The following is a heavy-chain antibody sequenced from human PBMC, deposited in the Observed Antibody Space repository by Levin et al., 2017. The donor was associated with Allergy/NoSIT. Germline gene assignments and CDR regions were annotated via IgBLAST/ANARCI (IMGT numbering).Heavy chain of an antibody. Sequence: PGGSLRLSCTASGFSFSNFAMNWVRQTPGRGLEWVSSISGGGGSTYYHDAVKGRFTISRDNSKNTLYLQMNSLTAEDTAVYYCAKVAPSNCNGGSCYFLGFDSWGQGTLLTVSS. CDR2: ISGGGGST. V-gene: IGHV3-23*01. D-gene: IGHD2-15*01. J-gene: IGHJ4*02. CDR3: AKVAPSNCNGGSCYFLGFDS. CDR1: GFSFSNFA.